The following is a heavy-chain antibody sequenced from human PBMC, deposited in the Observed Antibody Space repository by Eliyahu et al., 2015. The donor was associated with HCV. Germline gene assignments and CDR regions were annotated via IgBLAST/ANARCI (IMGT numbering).Heavy chain of an antibody. Sequence: EVQLVESGGGLVQPGRSLRXSCAASGFTFXHXAMHWVRQAPGKGLEWVSGISWNSGSIGYADSVKGRFTISRDNAKNSLYLQMNSLRAEDTALYYCAKDESQGFFDYWGQGTLVTVSS. CDR2: ISWNSGSI. CDR1: GFTFXHXA. CDR3: AKDESQGFFDY. V-gene: IGHV3-9*01. J-gene: IGHJ4*02.